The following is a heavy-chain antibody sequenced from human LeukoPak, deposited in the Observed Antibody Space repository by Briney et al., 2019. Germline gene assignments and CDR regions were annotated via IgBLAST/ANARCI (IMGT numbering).Heavy chain of an antibody. J-gene: IGHJ4*02. D-gene: IGHD6-13*01. V-gene: IGHV1-46*01. CDR1: GYTFTSYY. Sequence: ASVKVSCKASGYTFTSYYMHWVRQAPGQGLEWMGIINPSGGSTSYAQKFQGRVTMTRDTSTSTVYMELSSLRSEDTAVYYCARDKGTRKWRIAASWYFDYWGQGTLVTVSS. CDR3: ARDKGTRKWRIAASWYFDY. CDR2: INPSGGST.